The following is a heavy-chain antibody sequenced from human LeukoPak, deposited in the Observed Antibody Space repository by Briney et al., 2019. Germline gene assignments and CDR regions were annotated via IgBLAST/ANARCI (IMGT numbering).Heavy chain of an antibody. Sequence: GGSLRLSCAASTLTFSDAWMSWVRQAPGKGLEWVGLIKSKSFGGTTDYDAAVKGRFTISRDDSKSTLFLQMDSLKTEDTAVYYCATDYSGYDAFDIWGLGTMVIVSS. D-gene: IGHD5-12*01. J-gene: IGHJ3*02. V-gene: IGHV3-15*01. CDR3: ATDYSGYDAFDI. CDR1: TLTFSDAW. CDR2: IKSKSFGGTT.